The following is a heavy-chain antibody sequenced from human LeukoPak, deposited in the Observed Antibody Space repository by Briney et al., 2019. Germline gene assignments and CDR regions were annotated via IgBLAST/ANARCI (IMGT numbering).Heavy chain of an antibody. Sequence: SETLSLTCTVSGGSISSSSYYWGWLRQPPGKGLEWIGSIYYSGSTYYNPSLKSRVTISVDTSKNQFSLKLSSVTAADTAVYYCACQWELLSEVYYFDYWGQGTLVTVSS. J-gene: IGHJ4*02. CDR3: ACQWELLSEVYYFDY. D-gene: IGHD1-26*01. CDR1: GGSISSSSYY. V-gene: IGHV4-39*01. CDR2: IYYSGST.